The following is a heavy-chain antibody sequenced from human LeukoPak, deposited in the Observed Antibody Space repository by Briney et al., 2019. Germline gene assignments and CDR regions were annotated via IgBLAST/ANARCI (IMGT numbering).Heavy chain of an antibody. Sequence: ASVKVSCKASGYTFTSYAMNWVRQAPGQGLEWMGWINTNTGDPTYAQGFTGRFVFSLDTSVSTAYLQISSLKAEDTAVYYCARDYIPLSYDSSGYYDYWGQGTLVTVSS. V-gene: IGHV7-4-1*02. D-gene: IGHD3-22*01. CDR2: INTNTGDP. J-gene: IGHJ4*02. CDR1: GYTFTSYA. CDR3: ARDYIPLSYDSSGYYDY.